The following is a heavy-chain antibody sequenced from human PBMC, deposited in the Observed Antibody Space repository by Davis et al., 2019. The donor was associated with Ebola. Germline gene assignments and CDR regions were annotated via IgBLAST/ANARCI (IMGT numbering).Heavy chain of an antibody. D-gene: IGHD1-26*01. CDR1: GFTFNYAW. J-gene: IGHJ4*02. Sequence: LSLTCAASGFTFNYAWMTWVRQAPGKGLEWVGRIKSKSDGGTADYAAPVRGRFTISRDDSKNTLYLQMNSLKTEDTAVYYCVKWSYARFDYWGQGTLVTVSS. CDR2: IKSKSDGGTA. V-gene: IGHV3-15*01. CDR3: VKWSYARFDY.